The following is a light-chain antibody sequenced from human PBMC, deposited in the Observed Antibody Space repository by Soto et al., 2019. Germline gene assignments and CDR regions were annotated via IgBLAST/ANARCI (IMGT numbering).Light chain of an antibody. CDR3: SSYTGGNPSYV. V-gene: IGLV2-8*01. Sequence: QSALTQPASASGSPGQSVTISCTGTSSDVGGYDYVSWYQQHPGKAPKLMIYEVTIRPSGVSDRFSGSKSGNTASLTVPGLQAEDEADYYCSSYTGGNPSYVFGTGTKVTVL. CDR2: EVT. J-gene: IGLJ1*01. CDR1: SSDVGGYDY.